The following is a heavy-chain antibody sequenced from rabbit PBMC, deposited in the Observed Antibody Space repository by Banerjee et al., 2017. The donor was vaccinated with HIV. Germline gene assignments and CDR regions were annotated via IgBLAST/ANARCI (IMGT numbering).Heavy chain of an antibody. D-gene: IGHD6-1*01. CDR1: GFDFSRGYD. Sequence: QEQLEESGGGLVKPEGSLTLTCKASGFDFSRGYDMCWVRQAPGKGLEWIACIDGGGGAYTWYASWAKGRSTISKTSSTTVTLQMTGLTAADTATYFCTRLNHDTAAYTLWGPGTLVTVS. V-gene: IGHV1S45*01. CDR2: IDGGGGAYT. J-gene: IGHJ4*01. CDR3: TRLNHDTAAYTL.